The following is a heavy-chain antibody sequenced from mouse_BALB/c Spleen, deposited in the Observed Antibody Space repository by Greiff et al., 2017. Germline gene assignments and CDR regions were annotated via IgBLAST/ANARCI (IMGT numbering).Heavy chain of an antibody. CDR3: ARGDYDAWFAY. J-gene: IGHJ3*01. D-gene: IGHD2-4*01. CDR1: GYSITSGYY. CDR2: ISYDGSN. Sequence: EVKLVESGPGLVKPSQSLSLTCSVTGYSITSGYYWNWIRQFPGNQLEWMGYISYDGSNNYNPSLKNRISITRDTSKNQFFLKLNSVTTEDTATYYCARGDYDAWFAYWGQGTLVTVSA. V-gene: IGHV3-6*02.